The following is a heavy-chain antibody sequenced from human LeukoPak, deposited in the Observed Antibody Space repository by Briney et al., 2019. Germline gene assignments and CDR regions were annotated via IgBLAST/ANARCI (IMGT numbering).Heavy chain of an antibody. CDR1: GGSISSYY. J-gene: IGHJ4*02. Sequence: SETLSLTCTVSGGSISSYYWNWIRQPAGKGLEWIGRIYTSGSTNYNPSLKSRVTISVDTSKNQFSLKLSSVTAADTAVYYCARDLGYCSSTSCRDYWGQGTLVTVSS. CDR3: ARDLGYCSSTSCRDY. D-gene: IGHD2-2*01. CDR2: IYTSGST. V-gene: IGHV4-4*07.